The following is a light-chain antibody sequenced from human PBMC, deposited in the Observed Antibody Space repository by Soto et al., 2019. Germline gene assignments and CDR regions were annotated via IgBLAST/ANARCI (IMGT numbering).Light chain of an antibody. CDR2: DVR. CDR3: NSYRTISTYV. Sequence: QYALTQPASVSGSPGQSITISCTGTTSDIGGYNFVSWYQQHPGKAPKLLIYDVRNRPSGVSNRFSGSKSGNTASLTISGLQAEEEADYYCNSYRTISTYVFGSGTKLTVL. CDR1: TSDIGGYNF. J-gene: IGLJ1*01. V-gene: IGLV2-14*01.